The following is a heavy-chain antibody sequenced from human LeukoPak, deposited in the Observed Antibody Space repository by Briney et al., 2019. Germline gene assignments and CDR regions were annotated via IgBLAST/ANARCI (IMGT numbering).Heavy chain of an antibody. D-gene: IGHD3-9*01. CDR3: AKDSNYDILTGETVFDY. CDR1: GFTFSSYA. J-gene: IGHJ4*02. V-gene: IGHV3-23*01. CDR2: ISGSGGST. Sequence: PGGSLRLSCAASGFTFSSYAMSWVRQAPGKGLEWVSAISGSGGSTYYADSVKGRFTISRDNAKNSLYLQMNSLRAEDTALYYCAKDSNYDILTGETVFDYWGQGTLVTVSS.